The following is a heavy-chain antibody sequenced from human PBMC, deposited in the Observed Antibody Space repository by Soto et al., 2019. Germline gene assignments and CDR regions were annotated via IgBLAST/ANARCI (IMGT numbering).Heavy chain of an antibody. D-gene: IGHD2-15*01. CDR3: ARDCSGGSCYSNYYYGMDV. CDR1: GFTFSSYG. Sequence: QVQLVESGGGVVQPGRSLRLSCAASGFTFSSYGMHWVRQAPGKGLEWVAVIWYDGSNKYYADSVKGRFTISRDNSKNTLYLQMNSLRAEDTAVYYCARDCSGGSCYSNYYYGMDVWGQGTTVTVSS. V-gene: IGHV3-33*01. CDR2: IWYDGSNK. J-gene: IGHJ6*02.